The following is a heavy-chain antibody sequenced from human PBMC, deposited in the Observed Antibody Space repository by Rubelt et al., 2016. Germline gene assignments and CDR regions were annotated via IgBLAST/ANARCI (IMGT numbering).Heavy chain of an antibody. Sequence: PGGSLRLSCVGSGFSISDYWMTWVRQAPGKGPEWVANIKPDGSERHYVDSVKGRFTISRDNARNSLSLQVDSLRVGDTAGYYCARQQMDTACRPFDKWGPGTQVTVSS. CDR3: ARQQMDTACRPFDK. CDR2: IKPDGSER. J-gene: IGHJ4*02. V-gene: IGHV3-7*01. D-gene: IGHD6-13*01. CDR1: GFSISDYW.